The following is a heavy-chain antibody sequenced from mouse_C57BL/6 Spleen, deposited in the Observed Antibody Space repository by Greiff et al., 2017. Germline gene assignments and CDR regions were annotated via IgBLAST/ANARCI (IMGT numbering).Heavy chain of an antibody. V-gene: IGHV1-9*01. CDR3: ARRPLDSSGWFAY. Sequence: VQLQQSGAELMKPGASVKLSCTATGYTFTGYWIEWVKQRPGHGLEWIGEILPGSGSTNYNEKFKGKVTFSADTSYNTAYMQLSSLTTEDSAIYYGARRPLDSSGWFAYWGQGTLVTVSA. CDR1: GYTFTGYW. CDR2: ILPGSGST. D-gene: IGHD3-2*02. J-gene: IGHJ3*01.